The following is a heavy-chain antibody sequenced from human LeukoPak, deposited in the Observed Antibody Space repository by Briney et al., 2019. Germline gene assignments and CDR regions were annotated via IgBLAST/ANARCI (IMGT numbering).Heavy chain of an antibody. CDR2: ISRTGGAL. CDR1: GFTFSPFA. Sequence: GGSLRLSCVASGFTFSPFAMTWVRQAPGKGLEWVSAISRTGGALYYADSVMGRFTISRDDPKNTLYLQMDNLRADDTAVYYCAMGSTDYFYYMDVWGKGTTVTVSS. V-gene: IGHV3-23*01. CDR3: AMGSTDYFYYMDV. D-gene: IGHD2-21*02. J-gene: IGHJ6*03.